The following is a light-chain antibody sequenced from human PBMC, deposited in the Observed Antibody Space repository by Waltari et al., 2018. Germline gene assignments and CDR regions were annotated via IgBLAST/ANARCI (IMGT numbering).Light chain of an antibody. CDR1: HGISSS. J-gene: IGKJ4*01. CDR3: LQFNSFPLT. Sequence: DIQLTQSPSFLSASVGDRVTITCRASHGISSSLAWYQQKPGMSPKLLIYVASTLQSGVPSRFSGSGSGTEFTLTISSLQPEDFATYYCLQFNSFPLTFGGGTKVEIK. CDR2: VAS. V-gene: IGKV1-9*01.